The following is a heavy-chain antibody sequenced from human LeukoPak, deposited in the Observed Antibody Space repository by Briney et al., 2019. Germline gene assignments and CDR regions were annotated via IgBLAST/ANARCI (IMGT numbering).Heavy chain of an antibody. Sequence: PGRSLRPSCTASGFTLGDCVMGWVHQAPGKPLASVGFIGSKAYGGTTEYAASVKGRFPISRDDSKSIAYLQMNSLKTEDTALYYCTRGYDSSGDYGRRIYYYGMDVWGQGTTVTVSS. CDR1: GFTLGDCV. CDR2: IGSKAYGGTT. V-gene: IGHV3-49*04. D-gene: IGHD3-22*01. J-gene: IGHJ6*02. CDR3: TRGYDSSGDYGRRIYYYGMDV.